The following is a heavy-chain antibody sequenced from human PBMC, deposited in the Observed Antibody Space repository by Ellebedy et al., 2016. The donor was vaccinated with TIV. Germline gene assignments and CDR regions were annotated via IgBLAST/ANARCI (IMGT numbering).Heavy chain of an antibody. V-gene: IGHV1-46*01. CDR1: GYTFTSYD. Sequence: ASVKVSXKASGYTFTSYDINWVRQAPGQGLEWMGIINPSGGSTSYAQKFQGRVTMTRDTSTSTVYMELSSLRSEDTAVYYCARSPSGSYDYWGQGTLVTVSS. CDR2: INPSGGST. CDR3: ARSPSGSYDY. J-gene: IGHJ4*02. D-gene: IGHD3-10*01.